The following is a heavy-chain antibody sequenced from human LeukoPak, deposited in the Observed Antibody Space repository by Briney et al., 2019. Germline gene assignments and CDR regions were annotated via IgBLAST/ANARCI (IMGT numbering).Heavy chain of an antibody. Sequence: ASVKVSCKASGYTFTSYAMHWVRQAPGQRLEWMGWINAGNGNTKYSQKFQGRVTITRDTSASTAYMELSSLRSEDTAVYYCARVFTMVRGVITHFDYWGQGTLVAVSS. J-gene: IGHJ4*02. CDR1: GYTFTSYA. CDR3: ARVFTMVRGVITHFDY. D-gene: IGHD3-10*01. V-gene: IGHV1-3*01. CDR2: INAGNGNT.